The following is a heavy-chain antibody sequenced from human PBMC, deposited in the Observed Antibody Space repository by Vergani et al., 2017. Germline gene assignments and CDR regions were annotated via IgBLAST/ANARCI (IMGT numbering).Heavy chain of an antibody. J-gene: IGHJ4*02. V-gene: IGHV3-7*01. CDR3: AREGVPRCCIVGAPDF. CDR2: IKEDGTEK. CDR1: GFNVGHYW. Sequence: EVQLVESRGDFVQPGGSLTLSCAASGFNVGHYWMSWVRQAPGKGLEWVANIKEDGTEKYYLDSVKGRFTISRDIAENSIYLEMNSLRVEDTAVYYCAREGVPRCCIVGAPDFWGQGTQVTVSS. D-gene: IGHD1-26*01.